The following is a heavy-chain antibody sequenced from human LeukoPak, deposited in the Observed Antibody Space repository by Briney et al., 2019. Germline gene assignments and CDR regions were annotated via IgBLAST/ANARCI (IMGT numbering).Heavy chain of an antibody. V-gene: IGHV1-2*02. J-gene: IGHJ4*02. CDR3: ARGTYGSGSPIDC. Sequence: ASMKVSCKASGYTFTGYYMHWARQAPGQGLEWMGWINPNSGGTNYAQKFQGRVTMTRDTSISTAYMELSRLRSDDTAVYYCARGTYGSGSPIDCWGQGTLVTVSS. D-gene: IGHD3-10*01. CDR1: GYTFTGYY. CDR2: INPNSGGT.